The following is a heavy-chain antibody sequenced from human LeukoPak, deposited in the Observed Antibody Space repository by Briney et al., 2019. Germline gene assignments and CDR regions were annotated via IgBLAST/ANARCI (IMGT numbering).Heavy chain of an antibody. CDR1: GYTFTSYD. CDR3: ARGSSGWGTFDY. J-gene: IGHJ4*02. D-gene: IGHD6-19*01. CDR2: MNPNSGNT. Sequence: ASVKVSCKASGYTFTSYDINWVRQATGQGLEWMGWMNPNSGNTGYAQKFQGRVTITTDESTSTAYMELSSLRSEDTAVYYCARGSSGWGTFDYWGQGTLVTVSS. V-gene: IGHV1-8*01.